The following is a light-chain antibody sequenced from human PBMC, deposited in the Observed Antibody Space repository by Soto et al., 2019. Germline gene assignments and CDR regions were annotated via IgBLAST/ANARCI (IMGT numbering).Light chain of an antibody. V-gene: IGKV1-39*01. J-gene: IGKJ1*01. Sequence: DIQMTQSPSSLSASVGDRVTITCRASQIITTYLNWYQQKPGKAPKLLIYAASSVQSGVPSRFSGSGSGTDFTLTIRSLQPEDFAAYYCQQTYNTPPTFGQGTKVQIK. CDR2: AAS. CDR3: QQTYNTPPT. CDR1: QIITTY.